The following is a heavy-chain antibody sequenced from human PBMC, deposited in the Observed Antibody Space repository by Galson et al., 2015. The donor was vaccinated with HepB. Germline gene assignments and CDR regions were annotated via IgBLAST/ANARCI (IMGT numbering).Heavy chain of an antibody. J-gene: IGHJ4*02. V-gene: IGHV1-3*01. D-gene: IGHD6-13*01. CDR3: ARSGRFGIAAADHGLY. CDR2: INVGNGNT. Sequence: SGYTFTMYAMHWVRQAPGQRPEWMGWINVGNGNTKYSQKFQGRVTITRDTSARTAYMELGSLKSEDTAVYYCARSGRFGIAAADHGLYWGQGTLVTVSS. CDR1: GYTFTMYA.